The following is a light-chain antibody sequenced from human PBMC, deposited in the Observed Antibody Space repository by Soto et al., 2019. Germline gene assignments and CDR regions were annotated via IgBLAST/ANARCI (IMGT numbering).Light chain of an antibody. J-gene: IGKJ1*01. CDR2: GAS. CDR3: KQYNNWPRT. Sequence: EIVMTQSPATLSVSPGERATLSCRASQSVSSNLAWYQQKPGQAPRLLIYGASTRATGIPARFSGSGSGTEFTLTISSLQSEDFAVYYCKQYNNWPRTFGQGTKVEIX. V-gene: IGKV3-15*01. CDR1: QSVSSN.